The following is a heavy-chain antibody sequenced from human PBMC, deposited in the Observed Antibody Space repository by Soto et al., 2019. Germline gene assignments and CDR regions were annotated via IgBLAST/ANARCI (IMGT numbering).Heavy chain of an antibody. CDR1: GFTFSSYS. V-gene: IGHV3-21*01. CDR2: ISSSSSYI. Sequence: PGGSLRLSCAASGFTFSSYSMNWVRQAPGKGLEWVSSISSSSSYIYYADSVKGRFTISRDNAKNSLYLQMNSLRAEDTAVYYCARDPFVVVVAATPNWIDPSGQGILVTVSS. D-gene: IGHD2-15*01. CDR3: ARDPFVVVVAATPNWIDP. J-gene: IGHJ5*02.